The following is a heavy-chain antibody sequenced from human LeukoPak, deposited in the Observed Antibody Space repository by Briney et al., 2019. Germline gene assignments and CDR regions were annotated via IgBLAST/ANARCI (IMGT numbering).Heavy chain of an antibody. CDR3: ARVELGTTGTTYYFDY. CDR1: GGSVSSGSYY. CDR2: IYYSGST. V-gene: IGHV4-61*01. Sequence: SETLSLTCTVSGGSVSSGSYYWSWIRQPPGKGLEWIGYIYYSGSTNYNPSLKSRVTISVDTSKNQFSLKLSSVTAADTAVYYCARVELGTTGTTYYFDYWGQGTLVTVSS. J-gene: IGHJ4*02. D-gene: IGHD1-1*01.